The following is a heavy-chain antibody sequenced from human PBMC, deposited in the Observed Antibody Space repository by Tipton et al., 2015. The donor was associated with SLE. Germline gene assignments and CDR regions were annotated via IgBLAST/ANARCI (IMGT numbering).Heavy chain of an antibody. CDR2: IYSGGST. J-gene: IGHJ4*02. Sequence: GSLRLSCAASGFTVSSNYMSWVRQAPGKGLEWVSVIYSGGSTYYADSVKGRFTISRDNAKNTLYLQMNSLRAEDTAVYYCARDKEQLVDYWGQGTLVTVSS. CDR1: GFTVSSNY. CDR3: ARDKEQLVDY. D-gene: IGHD6-6*01. V-gene: IGHV3-53*01.